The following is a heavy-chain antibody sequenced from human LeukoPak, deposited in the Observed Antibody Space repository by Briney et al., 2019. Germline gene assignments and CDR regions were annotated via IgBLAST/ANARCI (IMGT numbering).Heavy chain of an antibody. Sequence: GRSLRLSCAASGVTFSSYAMHWVRQAPAKGLEWVAVISYDGSNKYYADSVKGRFTISRDNSKNTLYLQMNSLRAEDTAVYYCASLYDILTGYRDYWGQGTLVTVSS. CDR2: ISYDGSNK. CDR3: ASLYDILTGYRDY. CDR1: GVTFSSYA. J-gene: IGHJ4*02. V-gene: IGHV3-30*04. D-gene: IGHD3-9*01.